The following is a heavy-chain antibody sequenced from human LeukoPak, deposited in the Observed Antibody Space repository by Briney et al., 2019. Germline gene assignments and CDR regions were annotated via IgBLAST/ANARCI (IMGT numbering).Heavy chain of an antibody. CDR1: SGSFSGYF. Sequence: SETLSLTCAVYSGSFSGYFWNWLRQPPGKGLEWIGEINHSGGTNYNPSLKSQVTISFDTSKNQFSLKLSSVTAADTAVYYCARGHPRYCSGGSCYIRNWGQGTLVTVSS. CDR2: INHSGGT. CDR3: ARGHPRYCSGGSCYIRN. V-gene: IGHV4-34*01. J-gene: IGHJ4*02. D-gene: IGHD2-15*01.